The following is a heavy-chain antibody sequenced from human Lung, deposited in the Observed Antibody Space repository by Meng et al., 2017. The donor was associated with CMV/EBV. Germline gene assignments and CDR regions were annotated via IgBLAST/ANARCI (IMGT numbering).Heavy chain of an antibody. J-gene: IGHJ4*02. CDR1: GFTFSSYS. CDR3: ARAPRDSSGYYYPDY. V-gene: IGHV3-21*01. Sequence: GGSLRLSCAASGFTFSSYSMNWVRQAPGKGLEWVSSISSSSSYIYYADSVKGRFTISRDNAKNSLYLQMNSLRAEDTAVYYCARAPRDSSGYYYPDYWGQGTLVTVSS. D-gene: IGHD3-22*01. CDR2: ISSSSSYI.